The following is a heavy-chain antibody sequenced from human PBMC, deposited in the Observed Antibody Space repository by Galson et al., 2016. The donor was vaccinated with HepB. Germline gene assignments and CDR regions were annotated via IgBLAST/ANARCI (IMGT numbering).Heavy chain of an antibody. D-gene: IGHD3-3*01. Sequence: PALVKPTQSLTLTCTFSGFSMTTSGVGVGWFRQPPGKALEWLALIYWDDDKRYSPYLKNRLTISKDTSKDQAILTMTNMEPSDTSTYFCAHRGPFTIFGVDTGNSFDYWGQGILVTVAS. CDR2: IYWDDDK. V-gene: IGHV2-5*02. CDR1: GFSMTTSGVG. CDR3: AHRGPFTIFGVDTGNSFDY. J-gene: IGHJ4*02.